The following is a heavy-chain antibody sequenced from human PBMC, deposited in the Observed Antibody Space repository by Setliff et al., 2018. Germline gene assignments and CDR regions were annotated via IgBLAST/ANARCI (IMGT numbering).Heavy chain of an antibody. D-gene: IGHD5-18*01. CDR2: IIPLFGTT. CDR1: GGTFSNIG. V-gene: IGHV1-69*05. CDR3: AREGVDTRSSTDYRYYMDV. J-gene: IGHJ6*03. Sequence: GASVKVSCKASGGTFSNIGISWVRQAPGQGLEWMGGIIPLFGTTNYAQEFQGRVTITTDESTNTAYMELSSLRSEDTAMYYCAREGVDTRSSTDYRYYMDVWGKGTTVTV.